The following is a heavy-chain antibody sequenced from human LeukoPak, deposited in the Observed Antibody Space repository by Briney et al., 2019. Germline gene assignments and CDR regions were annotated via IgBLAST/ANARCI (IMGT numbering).Heavy chain of an antibody. Sequence: ASVKVSCKASGYTFTSYDINWVRQAPGQGLERMGWISAYNGNTNYAQKLQGRVTMTTDTSTSTAYMELRSLRSDDTAVYYCARDYCSSTSCYSRFDPWGQGTLVTVSS. CDR1: GYTFTSYD. J-gene: IGHJ5*02. CDR3: ARDYCSSTSCYSRFDP. V-gene: IGHV1-18*01. CDR2: ISAYNGNT. D-gene: IGHD2-2*01.